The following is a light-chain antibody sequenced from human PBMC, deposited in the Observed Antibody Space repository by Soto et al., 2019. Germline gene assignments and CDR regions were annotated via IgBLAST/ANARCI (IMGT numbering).Light chain of an antibody. CDR3: QQFGSTPGFT. CDR1: QSINSRY. Sequence: EIVLTQSPGTLSLSPGERATLSCRASQSINSRYLAWYQQKPGHAPRLLIYGASSRATGIPDRFSGSGSGTDFALTISRLEPEDVAVYYCQQFGSTPGFTFGPGTIVDIK. CDR2: GAS. J-gene: IGKJ3*01. V-gene: IGKV3-20*01.